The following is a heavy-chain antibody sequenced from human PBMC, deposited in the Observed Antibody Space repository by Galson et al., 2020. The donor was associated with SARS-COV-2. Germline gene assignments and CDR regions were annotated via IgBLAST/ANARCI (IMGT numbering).Heavy chain of an antibody. V-gene: IGHV4-31*03. J-gene: IGHJ5*02. CDR2: IYYSGTT. CDR1: GDSITSGAYY. Sequence: SETLSLTCTVSGDSITSGAYYWSWIRQHPGKGLEWIGYIYYSGTTYFNPSLKSRLTMSVDTSKNQFSLNLNSVTAADTAVYYCARGPYYGSGSPFDPWGQGTLATVSS. D-gene: IGHD3-10*01. CDR3: ARGPYYGSGSPFDP.